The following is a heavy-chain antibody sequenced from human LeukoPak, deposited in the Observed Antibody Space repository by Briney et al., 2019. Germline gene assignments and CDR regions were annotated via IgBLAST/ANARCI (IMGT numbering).Heavy chain of an antibody. V-gene: IGHV3-23*01. J-gene: IGHJ6*03. CDR1: GFTFSTYG. D-gene: IGHD3-22*01. CDR2: ISGRGITT. CDR3: AKYDNGFLYYYLDV. Sequence: GGSLRLSCAASGFTFSTYGMTWVRQALGKGLEWVAGISGRGITTAYAESVEGRFTISRDNSKNTLYVQMDSLRVEDTAVYYCAKYDNGFLYYYLDVWGKGTTVTVSS.